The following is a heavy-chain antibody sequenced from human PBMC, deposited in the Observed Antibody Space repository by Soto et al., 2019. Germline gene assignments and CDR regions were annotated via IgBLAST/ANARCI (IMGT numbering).Heavy chain of an antibody. CDR1: GFTFTSSA. V-gene: IGHV1-58*01. CDR3: ARPYDSSNSPRFDY. J-gene: IGHJ4*02. CDR2: IVVGSGNT. Sequence: SVKVSCKASGFTFTSSAVQWVRQARGQRLEWIGWIVVGSGNTNYAQKFQERVTITRDMSTSTAYMELSSLRSEDTAVYYCARPYDSSNSPRFDYWGQGTLVTVSS. D-gene: IGHD3-22*01.